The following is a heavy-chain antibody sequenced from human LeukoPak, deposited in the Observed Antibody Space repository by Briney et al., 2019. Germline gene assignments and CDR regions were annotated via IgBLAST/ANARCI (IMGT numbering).Heavy chain of an antibody. CDR3: ARDAWNGNSPLDY. J-gene: IGHJ4*02. CDR1: GGSISSYY. D-gene: IGHD3-3*01. CDR2: IDYSGSA. Sequence: PSETLSLTCTVSGGSISSYYWSWIRQSPGKGLEWIGYIDYSGSAYYNPSFKSRVTISVDTAKSQFSLDLRSVTAADTAVYYCARDAWNGNSPLDYWGQGTLVTVSS. V-gene: IGHV4-59*12.